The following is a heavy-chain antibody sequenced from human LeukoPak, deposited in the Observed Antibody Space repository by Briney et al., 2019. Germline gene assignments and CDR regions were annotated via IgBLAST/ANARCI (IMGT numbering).Heavy chain of an antibody. CDR2: IRGKADGGTP. CDR1: GLTFSSAW. J-gene: IGHJ4*02. V-gene: IGHV3-15*01. D-gene: IGHD5-24*01. Sequence: GGSLRLSCTASGLTFSSAWMSWVRQAPGKGLEWLGHIRGKADGGTPDYAAPVKGKFTISRDDSKSTLFLQMDSLQIEDTAVYYCTTARRASSSLDYWGQGTLVTVSS. CDR3: TTARRASSSLDY.